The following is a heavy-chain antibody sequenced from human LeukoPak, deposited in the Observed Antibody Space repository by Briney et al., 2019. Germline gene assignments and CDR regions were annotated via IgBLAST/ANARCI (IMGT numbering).Heavy chain of an antibody. CDR1: GGSISSYY. D-gene: IGHD6-13*01. V-gene: IGHV4-4*07. J-gene: IGHJ4*02. CDR2: IYASGTT. Sequence: PSETLSLTCTVSGGSISSYYWSWIRRPAGKGLEWIGRIYASGTTNYNPSLKSRVTMSVDTSKNQFSLKLSSVTAADTAVYYCARRSGSSWYHDYWGQGTLVTVSS. CDR3: ARRSGSSWYHDY.